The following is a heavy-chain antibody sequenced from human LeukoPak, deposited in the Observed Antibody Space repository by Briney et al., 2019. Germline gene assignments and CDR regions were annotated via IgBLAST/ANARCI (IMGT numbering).Heavy chain of an antibody. CDR2: TYYKSKWSN. J-gene: IGHJ4*02. V-gene: IGHV6-1*01. Sequence: SQTLSLTCAISGDSVSSNSAAWNWIRQSPSRGLEWLGRTYYKSKWSNDYAVSVESRITINPDTSKNQFSLHLNSVTPDDTAVYYCARGNWNDACYFDFWGQGTLVTVSS. CDR1: GDSVSSNSAA. D-gene: IGHD1-1*01. CDR3: ARGNWNDACYFDF.